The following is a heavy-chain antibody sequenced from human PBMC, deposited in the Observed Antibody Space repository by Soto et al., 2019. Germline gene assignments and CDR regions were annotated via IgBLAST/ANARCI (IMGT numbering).Heavy chain of an antibody. J-gene: IGHJ6*03. V-gene: IGHV4-34*01. D-gene: IGHD3-10*01. CDR2: INHSGST. CDR3: ARVSVRGGDYYYYMDV. CDR1: GGSFSGCY. Sequence: SETLCLTCAVYGGSFSGCYCSWIRQPPGKGLEWIGEINHSGSTNYNPSLKSRVTISVDTSKNQFSLKLSSVTAADTAVYYCARVSVRGGDYYYYMDVWGKGTTVTVSS.